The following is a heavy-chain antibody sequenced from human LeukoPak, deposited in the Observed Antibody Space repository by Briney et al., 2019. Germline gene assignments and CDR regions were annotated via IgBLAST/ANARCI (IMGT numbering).Heavy chain of an antibody. CDR1: GFTFSSYA. V-gene: IGHV3-23*01. D-gene: IGHD3-10*01. CDR2: ISGSGGST. Sequence: GGSLRLSCAASGFTFSSYAMSWVRHAPGKGLELVSAISGSGGSTYYADSVKGRFTISRDNSKNTLYLQMNSLRAEDTAVYYCAKVSGVRGFGPIDYWGQGTLVTVSS. CDR3: AKVSGVRGFGPIDY. J-gene: IGHJ4*02.